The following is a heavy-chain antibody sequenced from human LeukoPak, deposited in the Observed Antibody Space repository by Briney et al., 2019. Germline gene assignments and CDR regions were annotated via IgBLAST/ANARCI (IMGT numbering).Heavy chain of an antibody. CDR3: ARLTPPTRAFSGSTKFDP. J-gene: IGHJ5*02. D-gene: IGHD3-10*01. CDR1: GYTFTSYG. CDR2: ISAYNGNT. Sequence: ASVKVSCKASGYTFTSYGISRVRQAPGQGLEWMGWISAYNGNTNYAQKLQGRVTMTTDTSTSTAYMELRSLRSDDTAVYYCARLTPPTRAFSGSTKFDPWGQGTLVTVSS. V-gene: IGHV1-18*01.